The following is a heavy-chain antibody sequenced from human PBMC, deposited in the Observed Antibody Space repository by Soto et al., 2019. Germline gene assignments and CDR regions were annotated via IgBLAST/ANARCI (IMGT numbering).Heavy chain of an antibody. D-gene: IGHD6-19*01. J-gene: IGHJ3*02. CDR1: EFTFDDYA. CDR3: AKDISRYSSGRYAAFDI. V-gene: IGHV3-9*01. CDR2: ISWNSGSI. Sequence: EVPLVESGGGLVQPGRSLRLSCAASEFTFDDYAMHWVRQAPGKGLEWVSGISWNSGSIAYADSVKGRFTISRDNAKNSLYLQMNSLRAEDTALYYCAKDISRYSSGRYAAFDIWGQGTMVTVSS.